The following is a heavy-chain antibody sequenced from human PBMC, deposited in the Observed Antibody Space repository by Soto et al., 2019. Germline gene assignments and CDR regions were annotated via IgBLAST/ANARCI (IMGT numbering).Heavy chain of an antibody. CDR3: ASDPYYYASGY. J-gene: IGHJ4*02. V-gene: IGHV3-11*01. CDR2: ISGSGTTT. CDR1: GFTFSDYY. D-gene: IGHD3-10*01. Sequence: QVQLVESGGGLVKPGGSLRLSCAASGFTFSDYYMTWIRQAPGKGLEWVSKISGSGTTTYYADSVKGRFTVSRDNAKNAVYLQMDSLRDEDTAVYYCASDPYYYASGYWGQGTLLIVSS.